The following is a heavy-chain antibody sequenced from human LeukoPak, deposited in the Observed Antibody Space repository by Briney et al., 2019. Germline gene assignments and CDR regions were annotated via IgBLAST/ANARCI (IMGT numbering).Heavy chain of an antibody. J-gene: IGHJ4*02. CDR1: AFTFSSYA. D-gene: IGHD1-26*01. CDR2: IHGSSDTT. Sequence: RGSLRLSCAASAFTFSSYAMSWVRQAPGKGLEWVSTIHGSSDTTYYADSVKGRFTISRDNSKNTLFLQMNSLRAEDTAVYYCARISGSRAWDFDYWGQGTLVTVSS. CDR3: ARISGSRAWDFDY. V-gene: IGHV3-23*01.